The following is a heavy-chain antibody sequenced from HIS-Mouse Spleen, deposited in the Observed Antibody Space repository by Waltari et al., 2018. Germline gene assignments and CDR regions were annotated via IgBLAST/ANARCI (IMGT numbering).Heavy chain of an antibody. CDR3: AREIPYSSSWYDWYFDL. V-gene: IGHV4-39*07. Sequence: QLQLQESGPGLVKPSETLSLTCTVSGGSISLTRYYCGWSRPPPGKGLEWIGSIYYSGSTYYNPSLKSRVTISVDTSKNQFSLKLSSVTAADTAVYYCAREIPYSSSWYDWYFDLWGRGTLVTVSS. D-gene: IGHD6-13*01. CDR1: GGSISLTRYY. J-gene: IGHJ2*01. CDR2: IYYSGST.